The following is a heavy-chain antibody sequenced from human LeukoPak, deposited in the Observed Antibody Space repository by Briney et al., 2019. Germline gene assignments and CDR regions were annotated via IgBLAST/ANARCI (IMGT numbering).Heavy chain of an antibody. CDR1: GYTFTSYG. CDR2: ISAYNGNT. Sequence: GASVKDSCKASGYTFTSYGISWVRQAPGQGLEWMGWISAYNGNTNHAQKLQRRITMTTDTSTSTAYMELSSLRSDDTAVYYCARGYSSVWYEVDYWGQGTLVIVSS. J-gene: IGHJ4*02. D-gene: IGHD6-19*01. V-gene: IGHV1-18*04. CDR3: ARGYSSVWYEVDY.